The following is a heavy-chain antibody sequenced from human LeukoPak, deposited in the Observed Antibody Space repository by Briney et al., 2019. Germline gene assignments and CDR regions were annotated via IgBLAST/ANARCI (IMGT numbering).Heavy chain of an antibody. J-gene: IGHJ4*02. CDR3: ANSASYSSPFDY. D-gene: IGHD1-26*01. Sequence: GGSLRLSCAASGFTFSTYAMSWVRQAPGKGLEWVSAISFNGGTTYSADSVKGRFSISRDNSKNTLFLQMNSLRAEDTAVYFCANSASYSSPFDYWGQGTLVTVSS. V-gene: IGHV3-23*01. CDR2: ISFNGGTT. CDR1: GFTFSTYA.